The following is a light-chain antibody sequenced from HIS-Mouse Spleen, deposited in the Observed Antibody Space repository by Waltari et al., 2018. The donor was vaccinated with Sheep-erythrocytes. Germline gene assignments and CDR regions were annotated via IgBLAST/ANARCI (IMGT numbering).Light chain of an antibody. CDR3: QQRSNWYT. CDR1: QSVSSY. Sequence: EILLTQSPATLSFSPADIATLSCRASQSVSSYLAWYQQKPGQAPRLLIYDASNRATGIPARFSGSGYGTDFTLTISSLEPEDFAVYYCQQRSNWYTFGPGTKVDIK. J-gene: IGKJ3*01. CDR2: DAS. V-gene: IGKV3-11*01.